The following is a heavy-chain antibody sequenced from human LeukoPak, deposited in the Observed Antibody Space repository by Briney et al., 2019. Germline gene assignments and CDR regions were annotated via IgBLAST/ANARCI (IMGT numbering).Heavy chain of an antibody. J-gene: IGHJ4*02. D-gene: IGHD4-23*01. CDR2: IKQDGSEK. Sequence: XGSLRLSCAGSGFTFSSYWMSWVRQAPGKGLEWVANIKQDGSEKYYVDSVKGRFTISRDNAKNSLYLQMNSLRAEDTAVYYCARCLMTTVVTGGVGSDYWGQGTLVTVSS. V-gene: IGHV3-7*03. CDR1: GFTFSSYW. CDR3: ARCLMTTVVTGGVGSDY.